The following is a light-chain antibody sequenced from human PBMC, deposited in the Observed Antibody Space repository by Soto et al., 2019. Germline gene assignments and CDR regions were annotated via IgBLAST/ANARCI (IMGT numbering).Light chain of an antibody. CDR3: QQYYTNVA. V-gene: IGKV1-39*01. CDR1: QSISHY. J-gene: IGKJ5*01. CDR2: AAS. Sequence: IQMTQSPSPLSASVGDTVTITCRASQSISHYLSWYQQKPGKAPQLLIYAASNLQTGVPSRFSGSGFGTDFTLTISSLQPEDFAAYYCQQYYTNVAFGQGTRLEIK.